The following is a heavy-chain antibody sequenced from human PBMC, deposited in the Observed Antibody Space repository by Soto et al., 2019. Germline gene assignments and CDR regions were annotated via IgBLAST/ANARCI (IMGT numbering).Heavy chain of an antibody. Sequence: LRRSCAASGFTFRIYSMHGVRQSTGKGLEWVAVMWYDGTNKYYGESVKGRFTISRDNSENTLYLQMNSLRVEDTAVYYCARDATFGTKGGSFDIWGHGTLVTVS. J-gene: IGHJ3*02. V-gene: IGHV3-33*01. D-gene: IGHD3-16*01. CDR1: GFTFRIYS. CDR2: MWYDGTNK. CDR3: ARDATFGTKGGSFDI.